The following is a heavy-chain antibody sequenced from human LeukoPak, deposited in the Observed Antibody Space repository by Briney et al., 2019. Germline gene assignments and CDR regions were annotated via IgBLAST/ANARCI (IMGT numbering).Heavy chain of an antibody. J-gene: IGHJ6*02. CDR1: GFIFSDYA. Sequence: GGSLRLSCAASGFIFSDYAMAWVRQAPGEGLEWVSGISASGSRTYYADSVKGRFTISRDKSKNTLFLQMNSLRAEDTAVYYCAKAQGYCGGETCQYAVDVWAQGSTVTVSS. V-gene: IGHV3-23*01. D-gene: IGHD2-21*01. CDR2: ISASGSRT. CDR3: AKAQGYCGGETCQYAVDV.